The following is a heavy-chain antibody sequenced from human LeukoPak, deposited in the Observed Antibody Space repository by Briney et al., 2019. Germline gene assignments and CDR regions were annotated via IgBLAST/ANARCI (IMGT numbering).Heavy chain of an antibody. J-gene: IGHJ5*02. V-gene: IGHV3-23*01. CDR2: ISASGGST. Sequence: GGSLRLPCAASGFTFSSYAMSWVRQAPGKGLEWVSAISASGGSTYYADSVKGRFTLSRDNSKNTLYLQMNSLRAEDTAVYYCAHPTEYSSSWYGNWFDPWGQGTLVTVSS. CDR1: GFTFSSYA. CDR3: AHPTEYSSSWYGNWFDP. D-gene: IGHD6-13*01.